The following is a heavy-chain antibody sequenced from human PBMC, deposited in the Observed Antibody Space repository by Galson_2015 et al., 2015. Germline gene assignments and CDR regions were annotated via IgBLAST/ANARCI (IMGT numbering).Heavy chain of an antibody. D-gene: IGHD3-3*01. J-gene: IGHJ5*02. Sequence: SLRLSCAASGLTFSSYGMHWVRQAPGKGLVWVAVIWYDGSNKYYADSVKGRFTISRDNAKNSLYLQMNSLRAEDTAVYYCASGFWECLTADNWFDPWGQGTLVTVSS. CDR2: IWYDGSNK. CDR1: GLTFSSYG. V-gene: IGHV3-33*03. CDR3: ASGFWECLTADNWFDP.